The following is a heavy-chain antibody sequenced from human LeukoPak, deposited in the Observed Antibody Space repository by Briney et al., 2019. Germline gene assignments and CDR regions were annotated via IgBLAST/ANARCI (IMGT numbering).Heavy chain of an antibody. CDR3: ARNPSGWYGEFDY. Sequence: SETLSLTCTVSGGSISNYYWSWIRQPPGKGLEWIGYIYYSGNTNYNPSLKSRVTIPLDTSKKQFSLKLNSVTAADTAVYYCARNPSGWYGEFDYWGQGALVTVSS. J-gene: IGHJ4*02. CDR1: GGSISNYY. V-gene: IGHV4-59*01. D-gene: IGHD6-19*01. CDR2: IYYSGNT.